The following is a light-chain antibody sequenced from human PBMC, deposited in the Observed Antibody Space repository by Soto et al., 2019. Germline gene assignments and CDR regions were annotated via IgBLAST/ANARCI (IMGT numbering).Light chain of an antibody. CDR2: DAS. CDR3: QQRRNGPST. V-gene: IGKV3-11*01. J-gene: IGKJ5*01. CDR1: QSVRSY. Sequence: ETVLTQSPTTLSLSRWERATLXXRASQSVRSYLDWYQQKPGTAPRXLRYDASNRATCIPARFSGSGAGTYFTLTISSLEPEDFAVYSCQQRRNGPSTFGQGTRLEIK.